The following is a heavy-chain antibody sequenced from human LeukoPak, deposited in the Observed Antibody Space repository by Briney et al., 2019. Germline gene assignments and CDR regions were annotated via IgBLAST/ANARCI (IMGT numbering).Heavy chain of an antibody. D-gene: IGHD3-3*01. CDR2: ISYDGSNK. Sequence: PGRSLRLSCAASGFTFSSYAMHWVRQAPGKGLEWVAVISYDGSNKYYADSVKGRFTISRDNSKNTLYLQMNSLRAEDTAVYYCASSSAIPLLRFDPWGQGTLVTVSS. V-gene: IGHV3-30-3*01. CDR3: ASSSAIPLLRFDP. J-gene: IGHJ5*02. CDR1: GFTFSSYA.